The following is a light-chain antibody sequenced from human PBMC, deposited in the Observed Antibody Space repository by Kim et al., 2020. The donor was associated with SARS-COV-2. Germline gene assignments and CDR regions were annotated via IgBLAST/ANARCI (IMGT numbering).Light chain of an antibody. CDR1: SLRSYN. CDR2: GKN. J-gene: IGLJ1*01. Sequence: LGQTVRMTCQGDSLRSYNASWYQQKPGQAPVLVIYGKNNRPSGIPDRFSGSSSGNTASLTITGAQAEDEADYYCNSRDSSGNHLVFGTGTKVTVL. CDR3: NSRDSSGNHLV. V-gene: IGLV3-19*01.